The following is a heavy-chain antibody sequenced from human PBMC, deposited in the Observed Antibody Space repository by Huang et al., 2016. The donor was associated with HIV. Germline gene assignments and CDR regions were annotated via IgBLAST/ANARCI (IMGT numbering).Heavy chain of an antibody. CDR2: IKSKTDGGTT. CDR1: GFTFSKAW. D-gene: IGHD3-22*01. J-gene: IGHJ4*02. V-gene: IGHV3-15*01. CDR3: TTHLDYYDSSGYYFGNY. Sequence: EVQLVESGGGLVKPGGSLRLSCAASGFTFSKAWMSWVRQSAGKGVGVVGRIKSKTDGGTTDYTAPVKGRFTISRDDSRNTLYLQMNSLKTEDTAVYYCTTHLDYYDSSGYYFGNYWGQGTLVTVSS.